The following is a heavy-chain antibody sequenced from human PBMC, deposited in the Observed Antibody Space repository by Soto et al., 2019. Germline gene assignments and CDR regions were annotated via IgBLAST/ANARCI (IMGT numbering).Heavy chain of an antibody. CDR3: ARIRITMVRGGTYYFDY. V-gene: IGHV1-18*01. Sequence: ASVKVSCKASGYTFTSYGISWVRQAPGQGLEWMGWISAYNGNTNYAQKLQGRVTMTTDTSTSTAYMELRSLRSDDTAVYYCARIRITMVRGGTYYFDYWGQGTLVTVSS. J-gene: IGHJ4*02. CDR1: GYTFTSYG. CDR2: ISAYNGNT. D-gene: IGHD3-10*01.